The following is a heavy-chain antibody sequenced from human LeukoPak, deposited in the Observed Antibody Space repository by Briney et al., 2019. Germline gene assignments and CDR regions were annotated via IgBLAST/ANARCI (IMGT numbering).Heavy chain of an antibody. CDR3: AREKEMATMGNDY. CDR1: GGSISSSSYY. V-gene: IGHV4-39*01. J-gene: IGHJ4*02. D-gene: IGHD5-24*01. CDR2: IYYSGST. Sequence: PSGTLSLTCTVSGGSISSSSYYWGWIRQPPGKGLEWIGSIYYSGSTYYNPSLKSRVTISVDTSKDQFSLKLSSVTAADTAVYYCAREKEMATMGNDYWGQGTLVTVSS.